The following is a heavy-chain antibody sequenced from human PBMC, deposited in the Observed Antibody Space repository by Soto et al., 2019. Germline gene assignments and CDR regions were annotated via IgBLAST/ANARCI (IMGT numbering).Heavy chain of an antibody. CDR1: GFTFSSYA. J-gene: IGHJ6*02. Sequence: GGSLRLSCAASGFTFSSYAMSWVRQAPGKGLEWVSAISGSGGSTYYADSVKGRFTISRDNSKNSLYLQMNSLRAEDTAVYYCATGPAAAFLGYYYYGMDVWGQGTTVTVSS. CDR2: ISGSGGST. CDR3: ATGPAAAFLGYYYYGMDV. V-gene: IGHV3-23*01. D-gene: IGHD2-2*01.